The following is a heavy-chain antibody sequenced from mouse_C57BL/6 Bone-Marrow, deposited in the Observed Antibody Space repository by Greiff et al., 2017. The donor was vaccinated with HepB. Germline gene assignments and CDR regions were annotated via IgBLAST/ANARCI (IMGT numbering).Heavy chain of an antibody. V-gene: IGHV1-85*01. CDR1: GYTFTSYD. CDR2: IYPRDGST. D-gene: IGHD1-1*01. Sequence: QVQLQQSGPELVKPGASVKLSCKASGYTFTSYDINWVKQRPGQGLEWIGWIYPRDGSTKYNEKFKGKATLTVDTSSSTAYMELHSLTSEDSAVYFCARRRFITTVKRYFDVWGTGTTVTVSS. J-gene: IGHJ1*03. CDR3: ARRRFITTVKRYFDV.